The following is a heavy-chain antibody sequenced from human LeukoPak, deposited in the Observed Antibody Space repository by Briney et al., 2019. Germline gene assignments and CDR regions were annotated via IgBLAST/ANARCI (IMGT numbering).Heavy chain of an antibody. D-gene: IGHD4-11*01. CDR1: GFTFDDYG. CDR3: AKVASSYDFDY. CDR2: INWNGGST. Sequence: GGSLRLSCAASGFTFDDYGMTWVRQTPGKGLEWVSGINWNGGSTGYADSVKGRFTISRDNANNSLYLQMNSLRAEDTALYYCAKVASSYDFDYWGQGTLVTVSS. J-gene: IGHJ4*02. V-gene: IGHV3-20*04.